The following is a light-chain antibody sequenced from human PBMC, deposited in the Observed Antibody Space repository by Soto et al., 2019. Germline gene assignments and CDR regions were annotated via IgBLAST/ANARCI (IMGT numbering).Light chain of an antibody. CDR1: SSNIGNHY. V-gene: IGLV1-51*01. CDR2: END. CDR3: RTWDTRLSVLYV. Sequence: QSVLTQPPSVSAAPGQTVTISCSGSSSNIGNHYVAWYQKLPGPAPKLLIYENDKRPSGIPDRISGSKSGTSATLGITGLQTEDEADYYCRTWDTRLSVLYVFGTGTKLTVL. J-gene: IGLJ1*01.